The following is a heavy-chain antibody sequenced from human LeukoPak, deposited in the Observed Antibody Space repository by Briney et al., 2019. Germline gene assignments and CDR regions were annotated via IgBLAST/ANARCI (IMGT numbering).Heavy chain of an antibody. CDR3: ARDRGSDGLDY. CDR1: GFTSSSYE. CDR2: ISSSGSTI. V-gene: IGHV3-48*03. J-gene: IGHJ4*02. D-gene: IGHD1-26*01. Sequence: GGSLRLSCAASGFTSSSYEMNWVRQAPGKGLEWVSYISSSGSTIYYADSVKGRFTISRDNAKNSLYLRMNSLRAEDTAVYYCARDRGSDGLDYWGQGTLVTVSS.